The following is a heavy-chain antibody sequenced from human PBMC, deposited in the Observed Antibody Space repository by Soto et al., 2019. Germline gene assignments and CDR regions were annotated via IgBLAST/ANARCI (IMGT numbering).Heavy chain of an antibody. CDR3: ARGSRSLSVDY. CDR1: GGTFSSYT. V-gene: IGHV1-69*02. Sequence: QVQLVQSGAEVKKPGSSVKVSCKASGGTFSSYTISWVRQAPGQGLEWMGRIIPILGIANFAQKFQGRVTSTADKSTSTVYVELSILRSEDTGVYYCARGSRSLSVDYWGQGTLVTVS. J-gene: IGHJ4*02. CDR2: IIPILGIA.